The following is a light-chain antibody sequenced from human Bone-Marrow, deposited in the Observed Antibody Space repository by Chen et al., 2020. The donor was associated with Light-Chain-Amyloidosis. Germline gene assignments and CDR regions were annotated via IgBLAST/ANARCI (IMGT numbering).Light chain of an antibody. CDR3: QVWNNPTDHWV. V-gene: IGLV3-21*02. CDR2: EDS. J-gene: IGLJ3*02. Sequence: SYVLTQTPSVSAAPGQTARITRGGSNIGTQSVHWYQQKPGQAPVLVVYEDSDRPSGIPDRFSGSNFGKTATLTISRVEVGDEADYYCQVWNNPTDHWVFGGGTKLTVL. CDR1: NIGTQS.